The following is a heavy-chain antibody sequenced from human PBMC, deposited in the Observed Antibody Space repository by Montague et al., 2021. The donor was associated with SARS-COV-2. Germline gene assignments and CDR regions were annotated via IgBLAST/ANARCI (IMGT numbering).Heavy chain of an antibody. J-gene: IGHJ4*01. Sequence: SETLSLTCAGDVGSFSGYNWAWIRQPPGRGLVWSGEINHSGTTNYNPSLKSRVTISVDTSKNQFSLKLSSVTAADTAVYYCARGGRQWLVIDPRYYLDYWGQGTLVTVSS. V-gene: IGHV4-34*01. CDR2: INHSGTT. D-gene: IGHD6-19*01. CDR1: VGSFSGYN. CDR3: ARGGRQWLVIDPRYYLDY.